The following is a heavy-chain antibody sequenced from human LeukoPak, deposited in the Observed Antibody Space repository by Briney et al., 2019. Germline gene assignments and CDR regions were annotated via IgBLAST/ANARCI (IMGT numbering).Heavy chain of an antibody. J-gene: IGHJ6*02. CDR2: IYYSGST. CDR1: GGSISSYY. D-gene: IGHD6-6*01. V-gene: IGHV4-59*01. Sequence: PSETLSLTCTVSGGSISSYYWSWIRQPPGKGLEWIGYIYYSGSTNYNPSLKSRVTISVDTSKNQFSLKLSSVTAADTAVYYCARDRGIAARQAGYYYYGMDVWGQGTTVTVSS. CDR3: ARDRGIAARQAGYYYYGMDV.